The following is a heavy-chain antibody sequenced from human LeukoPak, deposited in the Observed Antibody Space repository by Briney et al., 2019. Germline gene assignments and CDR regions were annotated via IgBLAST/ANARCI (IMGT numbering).Heavy chain of an antibody. V-gene: IGHV3-7*01. CDR1: GFTFSHHW. CDR3: ARDPDCGSNSCYYLY. CDR2: IKYDGSDK. D-gene: IGHD2-2*01. J-gene: IGHJ4*02. Sequence: GGSLRLSCAASGFTFSHHWMTWLRQAPGKGLEWVANIKYDGSDKYYVDSVKGRFTISRDNAENSLYLEMNSLRAEDTAVYYCARDPDCGSNSCYYLYWGQGTLVTVSS.